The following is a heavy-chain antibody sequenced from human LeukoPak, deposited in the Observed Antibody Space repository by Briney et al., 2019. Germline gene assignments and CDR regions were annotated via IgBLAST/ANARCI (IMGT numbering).Heavy chain of an antibody. CDR3: ARGLASGYPPIPFDY. D-gene: IGHD3-3*01. J-gene: IGHJ4*02. CDR2: IRYDGSNK. CDR1: GFTFSSYG. Sequence: PGGSLRLSCAASGFTFSSYGMHWVRQAPGKGLEWVAFIRYDGSNKYYADSVKGRFTISRDNSKNTLYLQMNSLRAEDTAVYYCARGLASGYPPIPFDYWGQGTPVTVSS. V-gene: IGHV3-30*02.